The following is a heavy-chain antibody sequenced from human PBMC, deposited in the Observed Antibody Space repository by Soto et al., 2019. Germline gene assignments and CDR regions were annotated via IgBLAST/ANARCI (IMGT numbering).Heavy chain of an antibody. J-gene: IGHJ5*02. Sequence: QMQLQESGPGVVKPSQTLSLTCSVSGGSMSSGDYYWNWIRQSPAKGLEWIGYIYDSANTYYNPSLKSRVTISIDMSNNQFSLNLNSVTAADTAVYYCARSGALAPRYRYFDPWVQGTLVTVSS. CDR3: ARSGALAPRYRYFDP. CDR1: GGSMSSGDYY. D-gene: IGHD6-6*01. V-gene: IGHV4-30-4*01. CDR2: IYDSANT.